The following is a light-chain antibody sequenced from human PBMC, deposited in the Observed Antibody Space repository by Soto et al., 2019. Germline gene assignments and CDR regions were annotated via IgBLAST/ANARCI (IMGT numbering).Light chain of an antibody. Sequence: EIVMTPAAASPSMYQGERATPSCRASQSGSNHLARYQQKPRPAPRPLLYAASITGTGIPARFSGSGSGTDFTLTFSSLEPEDFAVYYCQQRSNWITFGQGTRLAIK. CDR2: AAS. CDR1: QSGSNH. CDR3: QQRSNWIT. J-gene: IGKJ5*01. V-gene: IGKV3-11*01.